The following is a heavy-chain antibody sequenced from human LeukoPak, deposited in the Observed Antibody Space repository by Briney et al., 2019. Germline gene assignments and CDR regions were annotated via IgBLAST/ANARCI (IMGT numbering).Heavy chain of an antibody. V-gene: IGHV3-11*01. CDR2: ISSSGSTI. CDR3: ARPLVRGVLGYMDV. CDR1: GFTFSDYY. D-gene: IGHD3-10*01. J-gene: IGHJ6*03. Sequence: GGSLRLSCAASGFTFSDYYMSWIRQAPGKGLEWVSYISSSGSTIYYADSVKGQFTISRDNAKNSLYLQMNSLRAEDTAVYYCARPLVRGVLGYMDVWGKGTTVTISS.